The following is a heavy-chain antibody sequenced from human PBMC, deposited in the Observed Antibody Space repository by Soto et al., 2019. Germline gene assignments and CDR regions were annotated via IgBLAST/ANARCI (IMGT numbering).Heavy chain of an antibody. CDR3: ARGPGVYGEEGVGKWFDH. CDR1: GYTFTGYY. D-gene: IGHD4-17*01. V-gene: IGHV1-2*02. Sequence: ASVKVSCKASGYTFTGYYMHWVRQAPGQGLEWMGWINPNSGGTNYAQKFQGRVTMTRDTSISTAYMELSRLKSYDTAVYYCARGPGVYGEEGVGKWFDHWGQGTLVTLSS. CDR2: INPNSGGT. J-gene: IGHJ5*02.